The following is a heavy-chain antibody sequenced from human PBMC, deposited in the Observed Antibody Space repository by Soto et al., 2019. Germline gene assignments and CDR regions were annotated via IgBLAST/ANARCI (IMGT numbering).Heavy chain of an antibody. CDR2: IDWDDDK. CDR3: ARYCSGGSCYAAFDI. J-gene: IGHJ3*02. D-gene: IGHD2-15*01. Sequence: SGPTLVNPTQTLTLTCTLSGFSLSTSGMCVSWIRQPPGKALEWLARIDWDDDKYYSTSLKTRLTISKDTSKNQVVLTMTNMDPVDTATYYCARYCSGGSCYAAFDIWGQGTMVTVSS. V-gene: IGHV2-70*11. CDR1: GFSLSTSGMC.